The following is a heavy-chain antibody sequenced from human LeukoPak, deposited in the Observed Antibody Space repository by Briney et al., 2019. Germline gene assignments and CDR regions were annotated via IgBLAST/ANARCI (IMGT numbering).Heavy chain of an antibody. CDR2: ISAYNGNT. CDR1: GYTFTSYG. D-gene: IGHD6-13*01. Sequence: ASVKVSCKASGYTFTSYGISWVRQAPGQGLEWMGWISAYNGNTNYAQKLQGRVTMTTDTSTSTAYMELRSLRSDDTAVYYCARDPSARGGAYSSSWLGAIDIWGQGTMVTVSS. V-gene: IGHV1-18*01. J-gene: IGHJ3*02. CDR3: ARDPSARGGAYSSSWLGAIDI.